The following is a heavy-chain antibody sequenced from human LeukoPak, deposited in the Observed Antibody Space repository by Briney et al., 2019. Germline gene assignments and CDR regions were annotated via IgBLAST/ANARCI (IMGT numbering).Heavy chain of an antibody. J-gene: IGHJ4*02. V-gene: IGHV1-69*13. Sequence: SVKVSCKASGGAFSNYAINWVRQAPGQGLGWMGGIIPIFDTTNYAQKFQGRVTITADESTSTAYMELSSLRSEDTAVYYCARVYDGSYYFDYWGQGTLVAVSS. D-gene: IGHD1-26*01. CDR2: IIPIFDTT. CDR1: GGAFSNYA. CDR3: ARVYDGSYYFDY.